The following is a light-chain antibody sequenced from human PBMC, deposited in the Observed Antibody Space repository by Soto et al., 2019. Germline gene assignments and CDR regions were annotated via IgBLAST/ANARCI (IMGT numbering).Light chain of an antibody. J-gene: IGLJ3*02. Sequence: QSVLTQSPSASASLGASVKLTCTLSSDHSNYIIAWHQQPPEKGPRYLMKVNSDGSHTKGNGIPDRFSGSSPGAERYLTLSSLQSEDEAIYYCQTWGTGIRVFGGGTKLTVL. V-gene: IGLV4-69*01. CDR3: QTWGTGIRV. CDR1: SDHSNYI. CDR2: VNSDGSH.